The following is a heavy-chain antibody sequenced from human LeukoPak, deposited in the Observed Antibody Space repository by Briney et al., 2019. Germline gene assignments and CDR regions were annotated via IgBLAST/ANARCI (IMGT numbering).Heavy chain of an antibody. Sequence: AGGSLRLSCAASGFTFSSYAMHWVRQAPGKGLEWVAVISYDGSNKYYADSVKGRFTISRDNSKNTLYLQMNSLRAEDTAVYYCARVLEQWLVDYWGQGTLVTVSS. CDR2: ISYDGSNK. D-gene: IGHD6-19*01. CDR3: ARVLEQWLVDY. J-gene: IGHJ4*02. V-gene: IGHV3-30-3*01. CDR1: GFTFSSYA.